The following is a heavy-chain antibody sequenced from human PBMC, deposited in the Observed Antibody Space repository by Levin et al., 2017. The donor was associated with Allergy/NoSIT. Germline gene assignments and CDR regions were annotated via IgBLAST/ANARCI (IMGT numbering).Heavy chain of an antibody. CDR3: AIDVLPLYNWNGANHC. D-gene: IGHD1-20*01. V-gene: IGHV3-23*01. CDR1: EFTLSGNA. CDR2: ISGSGGNT. Sequence: GESLKISCKGSEFTLSGNAMTWVRQAPGKGLERVAGISGSGGNTNYADNVKGRFTVSRDNSKNTLYLQMNSLRLDDTAVYYCAIDVLPLYNWNGANHCWGQGTLVTVSS. J-gene: IGHJ4*02.